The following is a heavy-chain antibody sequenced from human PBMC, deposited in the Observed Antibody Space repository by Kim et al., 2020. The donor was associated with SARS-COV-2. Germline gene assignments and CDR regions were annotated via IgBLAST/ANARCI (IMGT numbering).Heavy chain of an antibody. J-gene: IGHJ4*02. CDR3: ARERWNAVGAFEY. Sequence: GGSLRLSCAASGFTFSSYWMSWVRQAPGKGLEWVAYIKKDGSEKYYVDSVKGRFTISRDNAENSLYLQMNSLRAEDTAVYYCARERWNAVGAFEYWGQGTLVTVSS. D-gene: IGHD1-1*01. V-gene: IGHV3-7*03. CDR1: GFTFSSYW. CDR2: IKKDGSEK.